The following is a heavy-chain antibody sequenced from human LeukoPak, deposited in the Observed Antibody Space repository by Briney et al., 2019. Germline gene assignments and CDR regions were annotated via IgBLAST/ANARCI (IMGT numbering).Heavy chain of an antibody. CDR1: GFTFSSYD. J-gene: IGHJ6*03. Sequence: PGGSLRLSCAASGFTFSSYDITWVRQDPGKGLEWVSSIRSTGDSTFYADSVKGRFTISRDNAKNSLYLQMNSLRAEDTAVYYCARGTFGGVIDNLYYYYMDVWGKGTTVTVSS. D-gene: IGHD3-16*02. V-gene: IGHV3-21*01. CDR3: ARGTFGGVIDNLYYYYMDV. CDR2: IRSTGDST.